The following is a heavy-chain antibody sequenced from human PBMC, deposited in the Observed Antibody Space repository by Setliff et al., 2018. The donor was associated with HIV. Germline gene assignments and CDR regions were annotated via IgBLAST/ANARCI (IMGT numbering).Heavy chain of an antibody. Sequence: SETLSLTCAVFGGSFTDIGGSFTDYYWIWIRQPPGKGLEWIGEINHSGSTHYNPSLKSRFTISVDTSKNQFSLKVNSVTAADTAVYYCTRDRTEHLVFVNYYYYMDVWGKGTTVTVSS. CDR1: GGSFTDIGGSFTDYY. J-gene: IGHJ6*03. CDR3: TRDRTEHLVFVNYYYYMDV. V-gene: IGHV4-34*01. CDR2: INHSGST. D-gene: IGHD6-6*01.